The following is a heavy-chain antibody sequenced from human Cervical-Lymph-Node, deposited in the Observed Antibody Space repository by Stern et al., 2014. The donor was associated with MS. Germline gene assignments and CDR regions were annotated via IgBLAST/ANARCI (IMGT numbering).Heavy chain of an antibody. CDR3: AKDGSYFNWYLEQ. CDR1: GFTFRTSG. D-gene: IGHD3-10*01. J-gene: IGHJ2*01. Sequence: VHLVESGGGVVQPGMSLRLSCTASGFTFRTSGMHWVRQAPGKGLEWVAIISSDGSRKYYADSVEGRFTVSRDNSKNTLYLQMNTLTTEDTAVYYCAKDGSYFNWYLEQWGRGTLVTISS. CDR2: ISSDGSRK. V-gene: IGHV3-30*18.